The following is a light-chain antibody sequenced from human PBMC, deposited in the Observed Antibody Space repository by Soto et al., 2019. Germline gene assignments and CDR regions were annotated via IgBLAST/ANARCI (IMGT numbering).Light chain of an antibody. CDR1: YSDIGAYNY. CDR2: EVT. CDR3: AAWDASLSACV. V-gene: IGLV2-8*01. J-gene: IGLJ1*01. Sequence: QSVLTQPPSASGSPGQSVTISCTGTYSDIGAYNYVSWYRLRPGEAPKLIIYEVTKRPSGVPDRIFASKSGNTASLTVSGLQADDEAEYYCAAWDASLSACVFGNGTKLTVL.